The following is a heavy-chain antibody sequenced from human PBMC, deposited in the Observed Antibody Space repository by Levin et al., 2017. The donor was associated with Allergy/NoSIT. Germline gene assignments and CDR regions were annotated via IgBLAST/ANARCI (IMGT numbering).Heavy chain of an antibody. CDR3: ARGYDRGVLSS. D-gene: IGHD5-12*01. J-gene: IGHJ5*02. Sequence: PGGSLRLSCAASGFSFSTYAMNWVRQAPGKGLEWVSGISGDFTTYYADSVKGRFTISSDNSKNTVYLQMNSLRDEDTAVYFCARGYDRGVLSSWGQGTLVTVSS. CDR1: GFSFSTYA. V-gene: IGHV3-23*01. CDR2: ISGDFTT.